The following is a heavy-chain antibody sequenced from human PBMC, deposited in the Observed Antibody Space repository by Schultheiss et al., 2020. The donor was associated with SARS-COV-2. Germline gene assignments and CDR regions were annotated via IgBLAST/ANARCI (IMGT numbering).Heavy chain of an antibody. CDR3: ARFASDGY. J-gene: IGHJ4*02. CDR2: ISYDGSNK. V-gene: IGHV3-30-3*01. Sequence: GGSLRLSCAASGFTFSSYAMHWVRQAPGKGLEWVAVISYDGSNKYYADSVKGRFTISRDNSKNTLYLQMNSLRAEDTAVYYFARFASDGYWGQGTLVTVSS. D-gene: IGHD5-24*01. CDR1: GFTFSSYA.